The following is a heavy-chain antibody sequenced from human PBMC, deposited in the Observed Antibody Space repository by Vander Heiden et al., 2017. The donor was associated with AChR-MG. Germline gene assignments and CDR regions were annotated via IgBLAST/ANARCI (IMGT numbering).Heavy chain of an antibody. D-gene: IGHD2-15*01. CDR3: AKSSSNYLVGSCYDY. J-gene: IGHJ4*02. CDR1: GFTFSSYG. Sequence: QVQLVESGGGVVQPGRSLRLSCAASGFTFSSYGMHWVRQAPGKGLEWVAVISYDGSNKYYADSVKGRFTISRDNSKNTLYLQMNSLRAEDTAVYYCAKSSSNYLVGSCYDYWGQGTLVTVSS. V-gene: IGHV3-30*18. CDR2: ISYDGSNK.